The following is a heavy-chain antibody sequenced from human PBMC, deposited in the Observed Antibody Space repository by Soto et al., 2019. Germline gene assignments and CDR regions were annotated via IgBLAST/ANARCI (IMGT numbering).Heavy chain of an antibody. V-gene: IGHV4-59*11. CDR2: FFHTGTA. CDR3: VRNYGGNSQFFDL. Sequence: QVQLQESGPGLVKPSETLSLNCSVSGDAISRHYWSWIRQSPGKGLEWLGYFFHTGTAPYNPSLRSRVXXXXXXXXXXXXXXXXXXIPADTAVYFCVRNYGGNSQFFDLWGRGTLVTVSS. D-gene: IGHD4-17*01. J-gene: IGHJ2*01. CDR1: GDAISRHY.